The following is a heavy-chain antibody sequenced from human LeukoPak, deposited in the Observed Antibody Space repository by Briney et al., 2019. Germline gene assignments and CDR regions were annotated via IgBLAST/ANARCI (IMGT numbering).Heavy chain of an antibody. CDR1: GFTFNSYS. J-gene: IGHJ4*02. D-gene: IGHD3-22*01. V-gene: IGHV3-21*01. CDR3: ARDAYYYDRSGYYRYFDY. CDR2: ISSSSSCI. Sequence: GGSLRLSCAASGFTFNSYSMNWVRQAPGKGLEWVSSISSSSSCIYYADSVKGRFTISRDNAKNSLYLQMDSLRAEDTAVYYCARDAYYYDRSGYYRYFDYWGQGTLVTVSS.